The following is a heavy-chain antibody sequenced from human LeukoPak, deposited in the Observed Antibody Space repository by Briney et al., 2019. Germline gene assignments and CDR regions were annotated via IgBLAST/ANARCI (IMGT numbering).Heavy chain of an antibody. Sequence: GSLRLSCAASGFTFSSYWMHWVRQAPGKGLVWVSRINSDGSSTSYADSVKGRFTISRDNAKNTLYLQMNSLRAEDTAVYYCAREGYYDYVWGSYRSFDYWGQGTLVTVSS. V-gene: IGHV3-74*01. CDR1: GFTFSSYW. D-gene: IGHD3-16*02. CDR3: AREGYYDYVWGSYRSFDY. J-gene: IGHJ4*02. CDR2: INSDGSST.